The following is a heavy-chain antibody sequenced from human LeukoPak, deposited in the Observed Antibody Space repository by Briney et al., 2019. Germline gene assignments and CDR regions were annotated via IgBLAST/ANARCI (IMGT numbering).Heavy chain of an antibody. CDR2: INAGNGNT. J-gene: IGHJ4*02. CDR1: GYTFTSYA. CDR3: ARDLYGDYAFDY. V-gene: IGHV1-3*01. D-gene: IGHD4-17*01. Sequence: ASVKVSCKASGYTFTSYAMHWVRQAPGQRLEWMGWINAGNGNTKYSQKFQGRVTNTRDTSASTAYMELSSLRSEDTAVYYCARDLYGDYAFDYWGQGTLVTVSS.